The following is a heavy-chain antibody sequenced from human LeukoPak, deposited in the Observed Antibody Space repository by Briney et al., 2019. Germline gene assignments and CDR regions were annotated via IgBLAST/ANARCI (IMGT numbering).Heavy chain of an antibody. Sequence: PGGSLRLSCAASGFTFSSYGMHWVRQAPGKGLEWVAFIRYDGSNKYYADSVKGRFTISRDNAKNSLYLQMNSLRAEDTAVYYCVRGPRGSNRYGWFDPWGQGTLVTVSS. CDR3: VRGPRGSNRYGWFDP. V-gene: IGHV3-30*02. CDR2: IRYDGSNK. CDR1: GFTFSSYG. D-gene: IGHD6-13*01. J-gene: IGHJ5*02.